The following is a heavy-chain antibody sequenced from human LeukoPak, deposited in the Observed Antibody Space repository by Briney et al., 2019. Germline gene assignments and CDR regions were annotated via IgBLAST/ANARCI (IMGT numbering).Heavy chain of an antibody. CDR1: GGSFSGYY. V-gene: IGHV4-34*01. CDR2: INHSGST. Sequence: SETLSLTCAVYGGSFSGYYWSWIRQPPGKGLEWIGEINHSGSTNYNPSLKSRVTISVDTSKNQFSLKLSSVTAADTAVYYCARDVTTVTTGWFDPWGQGTLVTVSS. D-gene: IGHD4-17*01. J-gene: IGHJ5*02. CDR3: ARDVTTVTTGWFDP.